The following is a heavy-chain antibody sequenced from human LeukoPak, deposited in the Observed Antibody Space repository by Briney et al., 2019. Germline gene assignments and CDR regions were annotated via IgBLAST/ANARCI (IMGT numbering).Heavy chain of an antibody. J-gene: IGHJ4*02. CDR3: SRASYYDNSGYPNDY. D-gene: IGHD3-22*01. V-gene: IGHV3-49*03. Sequence: PGGSLRLSCTPSGFTFGNYPMSWFRQAPGKGLEWIGFIRSKAYGATTEYAASVKGRFIISRDDSKSLAYLQLNSLETEDSAIYYCSRASYYDNSGYPNDYWGQGTLVTVSS. CDR2: IRSKAYGATT. CDR1: GFTFGNYP.